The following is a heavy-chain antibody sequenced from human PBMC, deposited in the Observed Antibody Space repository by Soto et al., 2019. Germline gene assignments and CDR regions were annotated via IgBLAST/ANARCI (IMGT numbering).Heavy chain of an antibody. V-gene: IGHV3-48*01. Sequence: GGSLRLSCAASGFTFSSYSMNWVRQAPGKGLEWVSYISSSSSTIYYADSVKGRFTISRDNAKNSLYLQMNSLRAEDTAVYYCARDEVVAGIYYYYMDVWGKGTTVTVSS. J-gene: IGHJ6*03. CDR3: ARDEVVAGIYYYYMDV. CDR1: GFTFSSYS. D-gene: IGHD6-19*01. CDR2: ISSSSSTI.